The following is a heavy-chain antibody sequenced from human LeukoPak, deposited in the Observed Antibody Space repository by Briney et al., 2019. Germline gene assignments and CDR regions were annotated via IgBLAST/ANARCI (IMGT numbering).Heavy chain of an antibody. V-gene: IGHV4-39*01. CDR1: GGSISSGSYY. D-gene: IGHD3-3*01. Sequence: SETLSLTCTVSGGSISSGSYYWGWIRQHPGKGLEWIGSIYYSGNTYYNPSLKSRVTISVDTSKNQISLKLMSVTAADTAVYYCARLWSGYRPPDYWGQGTRVTVSS. J-gene: IGHJ4*02. CDR3: ARLWSGYRPPDY. CDR2: IYYSGNT.